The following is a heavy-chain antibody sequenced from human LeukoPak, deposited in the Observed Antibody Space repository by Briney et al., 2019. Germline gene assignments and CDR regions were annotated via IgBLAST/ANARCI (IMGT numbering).Heavy chain of an antibody. J-gene: IGHJ5*02. Sequence: GGSLRLSCAASGFSFSNYEMNWVRQAPGKGLEWISYITSDGTSKKYADSVKGRFTISRDNAKNSLYLQMNSLRGEDKAVYYCTREMEWERFXPXXQGTXVTVS. V-gene: IGHV3-48*03. CDR1: GFSFSNYE. CDR2: ITSDGTSK. D-gene: IGHD1-26*01. CDR3: TREMEWERFXP.